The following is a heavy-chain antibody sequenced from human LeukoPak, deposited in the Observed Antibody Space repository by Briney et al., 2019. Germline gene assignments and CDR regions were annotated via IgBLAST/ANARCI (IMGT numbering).Heavy chain of an antibody. CDR1: GFTFSSYA. V-gene: IGHV3-23*01. Sequence: GGSLRLSCAASGFTFSSYAMSWVRQAPGKGLEGGSAIRGSGGSTYYADSVKGRFTISRDNAKNSLYLQMNSLRAEDTAVYYCARDSTLYCNDGTCHWGLDLWGQGTVVTVSS. D-gene: IGHD2-15*01. J-gene: IGHJ3*01. CDR3: ARDSTLYCNDGTCHWGLDL. CDR2: IRGSGGST.